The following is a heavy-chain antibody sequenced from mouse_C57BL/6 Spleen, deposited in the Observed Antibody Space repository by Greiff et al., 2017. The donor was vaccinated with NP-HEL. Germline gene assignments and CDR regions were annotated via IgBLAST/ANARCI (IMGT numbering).Heavy chain of an antibody. CDR2: INPNNGGT. J-gene: IGHJ2*01. Sequence: VQLQQSGPELVKPGASVKISCKASGYTFTDYYMNWVKQSHGKSLEWIGDINPNNGGTSYNQKFKGKATLTVDKSSSTAYMELRSLTSEDSAVYYCARYYGSSYEFDYWGQGTTLTVSS. D-gene: IGHD1-1*01. CDR1: GYTFTDYY. CDR3: ARYYGSSYEFDY. V-gene: IGHV1-26*01.